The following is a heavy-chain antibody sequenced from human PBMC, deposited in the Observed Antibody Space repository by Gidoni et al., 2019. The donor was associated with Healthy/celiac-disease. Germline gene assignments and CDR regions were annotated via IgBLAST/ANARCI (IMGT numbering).Heavy chain of an antibody. CDR1: GFSLSTSEVG. J-gene: IGHJ4*02. CDR3: ARKLNGGRPFDY. CDR2: IYWNDEK. Sequence: QITLKESGPTLVEPTQTLTLTCTFSGFSLSTSEVGVGWIRQPPGKALKWLAFIYWNDEKHYSPSLKSRLAITRDASKDQVALTLTNMDPEDTATYYCARKLNGGRPFDYWGQGTLVTVSS. D-gene: IGHD3-16*01. V-gene: IGHV2-5*01.